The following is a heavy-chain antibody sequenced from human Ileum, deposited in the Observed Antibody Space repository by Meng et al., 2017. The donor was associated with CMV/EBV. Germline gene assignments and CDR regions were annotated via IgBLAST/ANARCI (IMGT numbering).Heavy chain of an antibody. CDR2: IVPILGVA. CDR3: AEVPWTKYFFDY. D-gene: IGHD1-1*01. J-gene: IGHJ4*02. CDR1: RATFGKYT. V-gene: IGHV1-69*02. Sequence: SRATFGKYTIQWVRQAPGQGLGWIGRIVPILGVAKYAQKFQGRVTITTDKSTSIAYMEVSSLRSEDTAVYYCAEVPWTKYFFDYWGQGTLVTVSS.